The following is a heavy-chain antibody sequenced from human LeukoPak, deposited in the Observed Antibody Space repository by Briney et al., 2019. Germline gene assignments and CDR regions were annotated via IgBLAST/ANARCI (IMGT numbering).Heavy chain of an antibody. CDR2: ISAYNGNT. CDR1: GYTFTSYG. V-gene: IGHV1-18*01. CDR3: ARVTWVEDIVVVPATICD. D-gene: IGHD2-2*01. Sequence: ASVKVSCKASGYTFTSYGISWVRQAPGQGLEWMGWISAYNGNTNYAQKLQGRVTMTTDTSTSTAYMELRSLRSDDTAVYYCARVTWVEDIVVVPATICDWGQGTLVTVSS. J-gene: IGHJ4*02.